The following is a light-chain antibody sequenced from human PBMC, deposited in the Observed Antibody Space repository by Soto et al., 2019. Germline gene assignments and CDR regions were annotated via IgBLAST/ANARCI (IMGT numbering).Light chain of an antibody. CDR1: QSVSSK. Sequence: EIVMTQAPATLSVSPGERATLSCRASQSVSSKLAWYQQKPGQGPRLLIYDASSRATCIPPRFSGRGSGTEFTLTISSLQSEDFAVYYCQHYSTWLWTFGQGTKVEIK. CDR2: DAS. J-gene: IGKJ1*01. CDR3: QHYSTWLWT. V-gene: IGKV3-15*01.